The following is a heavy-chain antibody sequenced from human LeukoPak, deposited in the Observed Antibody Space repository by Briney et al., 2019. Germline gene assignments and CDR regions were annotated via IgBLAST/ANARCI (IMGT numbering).Heavy chain of an antibody. J-gene: IGHJ4*02. CDR1: GYTFTSYG. D-gene: IGHD2-2*01. V-gene: IGHV1-69*04. CDR2: IIPILGIA. Sequence: SVKVSCKASGYTFTSYGISWVRQAPGQGLEWMGRIIPILGIANYAQKFQGRVTITADKSTSTAYMELSSLRSEDTAVYYCARGGDCSSTSCPILLDYWGQGTLVTVSS. CDR3: ARGGDCSSTSCPILLDY.